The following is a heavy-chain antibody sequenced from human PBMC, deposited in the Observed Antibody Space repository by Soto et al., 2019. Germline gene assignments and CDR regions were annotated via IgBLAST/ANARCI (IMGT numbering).Heavy chain of an antibody. CDR3: ARGKRGPRSRGFDP. V-gene: IGHV4-31*03. J-gene: IGHJ5*02. Sequence: QVQLQESGPGLVKPSQTLSLTCTVSGGSISSGGYYWSWIRQHPGKGLEWIGYIYYSGSTYYNPSLKSRVTISVEPSKNQFSLKLSAVTAADTAVYYWARGKRGPRSRGFDPWGQGNLVTVSS. CDR1: GGSISSGGYY. D-gene: IGHD1-26*01. CDR2: IYYSGST.